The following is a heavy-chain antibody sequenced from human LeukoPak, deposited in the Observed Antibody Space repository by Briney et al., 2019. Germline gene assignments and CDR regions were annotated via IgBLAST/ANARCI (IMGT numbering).Heavy chain of an antibody. CDR2: VNWSPGSE. V-gene: IGHV3-9*01. D-gene: IGHD3-3*01. J-gene: IGHJ3*02. CDR3: ARERARIFGVVTDAFDI. Sequence: PGGSLRLSCAASGFIFNEYAMHWVRQAPGKGLEWVSSVNWSPGSEAYADSVKGRFTISRDNSKNTLYLQMNSLRAEDTAVYYCARERARIFGVVTDAFDIWGQGTMVTVSS. CDR1: GFIFNEYA.